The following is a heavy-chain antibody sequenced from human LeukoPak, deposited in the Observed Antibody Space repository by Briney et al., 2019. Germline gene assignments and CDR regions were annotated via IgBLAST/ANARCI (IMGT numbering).Heavy chain of an antibody. Sequence: AGGSLRLSCAASGFTFSAYSMNWVRQAPGKGLEWVSSISSGSRYIYYADSVKGRFTISRDNAKDSLYLQMHSLRAEDTAVYYCVKDSSSGSYFDYWGQGTLVTVSS. D-gene: IGHD3-10*01. CDR2: ISSGSRYI. CDR3: VKDSSSGSYFDY. CDR1: GFTFSAYS. V-gene: IGHV3-21*01. J-gene: IGHJ4*02.